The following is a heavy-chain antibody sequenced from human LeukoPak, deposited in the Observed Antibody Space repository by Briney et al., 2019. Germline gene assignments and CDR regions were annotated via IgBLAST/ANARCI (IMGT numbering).Heavy chain of an antibody. V-gene: IGHV1-2*02. CDR2: INPNSGGT. CDR1: GYTFTGYY. CDR3: ARLTTGNPYSGDY. Sequence: ASVKVSCKASGYTFTGYYMHWVRQAPGQGLEWMGWINPNSGGTNYAQKFQGRVTMTRDTSISTAYMELSRLRSDDTAVYYRARLTTGNPYSGDYWGQGTLVTVSS. J-gene: IGHJ4*02. D-gene: IGHD4-17*01.